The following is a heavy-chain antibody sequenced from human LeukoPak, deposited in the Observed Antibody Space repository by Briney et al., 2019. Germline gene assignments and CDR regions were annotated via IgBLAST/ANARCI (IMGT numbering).Heavy chain of an antibody. D-gene: IGHD1-26*01. V-gene: IGHV1-69*10. CDR3: ARGASFYGMDV. J-gene: IGHJ6*02. CDR1: GGTFNSDA. Sequence: ASVKVSCKASGGTFNSDAISWVRQAPGQGLEWMGGIIPILDTANYAQKFLGRVTITADKFTSTAYMELSRLRSDDTAVYYCARGASFYGMDVWGQGTTVTVSS. CDR2: IIPILDTA.